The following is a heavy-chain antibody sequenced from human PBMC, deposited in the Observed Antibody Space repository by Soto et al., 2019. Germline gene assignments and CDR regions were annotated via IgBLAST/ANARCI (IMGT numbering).Heavy chain of an antibody. J-gene: IGHJ4*02. CDR3: ARGIDAYKFFDS. CDR1: GFNFDDYG. Sequence: EVQLVESGGRVVRPGGSLRLSCAASGFNFDDYGMSWVRQAPGKGLEWVSGINWNSVNTGYVDSVKGRFTISRDNAKSSLYLQMNSLRAEDTALYYCARGIDAYKFFDSWGQGTLVTVSS. D-gene: IGHD1-1*01. V-gene: IGHV3-20*04. CDR2: INWNSVNT.